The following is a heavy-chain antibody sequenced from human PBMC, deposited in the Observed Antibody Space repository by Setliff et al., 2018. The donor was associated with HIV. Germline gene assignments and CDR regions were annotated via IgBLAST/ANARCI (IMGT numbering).Heavy chain of an antibody. D-gene: IGHD6-13*01. V-gene: IGHV3-21*01. CDR1: GFTFSSYT. CDR3: ARGVAAAGTDY. CDR2: ISYSTGYI. J-gene: IGHJ4*02. Sequence: GGSLRLSCAASGFTFSSYTMNWVRQAPGKGLEWVSSISYSTGYIYYADSVKGRFTISRDNAKSSLHLQMNSLRAEDTAVYYCARGVAAAGTDYWGQGTLVTVSS.